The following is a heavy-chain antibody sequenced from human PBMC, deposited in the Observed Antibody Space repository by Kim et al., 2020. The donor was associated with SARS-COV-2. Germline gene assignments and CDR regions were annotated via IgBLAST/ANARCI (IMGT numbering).Heavy chain of an antibody. Sequence: GGSLRLSCAASGFTFSSYAMYWVRQAPGKGLEWVAVISYDGSNKYYADSVKGRFTISRDNSKNTLYLQMNSLRAEDTAVYYCARVRGSYYYMDVWGKGTT. J-gene: IGHJ6*03. D-gene: IGHD3-10*01. CDR1: GFTFSSYA. CDR2: ISYDGSNK. CDR3: ARVRGSYYYMDV. V-gene: IGHV3-30-3*01.